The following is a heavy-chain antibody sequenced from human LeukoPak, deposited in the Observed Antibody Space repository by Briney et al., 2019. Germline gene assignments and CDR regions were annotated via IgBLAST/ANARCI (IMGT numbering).Heavy chain of an antibody. CDR1: GFTFSSYG. CDR2: ISCDGSNK. J-gene: IGHJ4*02. V-gene: IGHV3-30*18. D-gene: IGHD3-10*01. Sequence: GGSLRLSCAASGFTFSSYGMHWVRQAPGKGLEWVAVISCDGSNKYYADSVKGRFTISRDNSKNTLYLQMNSLRAEDTAVYYCAKPMMMGFGEFPFDYWGQGTLVTVSS. CDR3: AKPMMMGFGEFPFDY.